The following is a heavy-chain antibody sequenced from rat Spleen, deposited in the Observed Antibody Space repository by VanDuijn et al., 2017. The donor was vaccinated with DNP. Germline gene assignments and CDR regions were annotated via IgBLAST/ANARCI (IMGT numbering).Heavy chain of an antibody. CDR2: INSAGST. CDR1: GYSITSGYG. CDR3: ARWGSYTLDY. J-gene: IGHJ2*01. Sequence: EVQLQESGPGLVKPSQSLSLTCSVTGYSITSGYGWNWIRKFPGNKLEWMGYINSAGSTNYNPSLKSRISITRDTSKNQFFLQLTSVTTEDTATYYCARWGSYTLDYWGQGVMVTVSS. V-gene: IGHV3-3*01. D-gene: IGHD1-2*01.